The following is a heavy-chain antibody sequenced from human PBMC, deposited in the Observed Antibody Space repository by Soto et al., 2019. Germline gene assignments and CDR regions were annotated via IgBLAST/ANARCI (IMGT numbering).Heavy chain of an antibody. CDR3: ARQLRVLRFLEWSKTEDYYYYGMDV. J-gene: IGHJ6*02. Sequence: GESLKISCKGSGYSFTSYWISWVRQMPGKGLGWMGRIDPSDSYTNYSPSFQGHVTISADKSISTAYLQWSSLEASDTAMYYCARQLRVLRFLEWSKTEDYYYYGMDVWGQGTTVTVSS. CDR2: IDPSDSYT. D-gene: IGHD3-3*01. CDR1: GYSFTSYW. V-gene: IGHV5-10-1*01.